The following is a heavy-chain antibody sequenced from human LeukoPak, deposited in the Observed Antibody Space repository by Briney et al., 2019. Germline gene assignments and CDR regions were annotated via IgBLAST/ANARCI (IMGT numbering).Heavy chain of an antibody. V-gene: IGHV3-72*01. CDR1: GFTFSVHY. CDR3: SRVDRYYASGSYYLADY. J-gene: IGHJ4*02. D-gene: IGHD3-10*01. CDR2: TRNKANSYTT. Sequence: GGSLRLSCAASGFTFSVHYMDWVRQAPGKGLEWVGRTRNKANSYTTEYAASVKGRFTMSRDDSKNSLYLQMNSLKTEDSAVYYCSRVDRYYASGSYYLADYWGQGTLVTVSS.